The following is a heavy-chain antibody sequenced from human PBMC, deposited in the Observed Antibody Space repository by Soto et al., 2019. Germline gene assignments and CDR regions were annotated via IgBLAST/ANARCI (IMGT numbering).Heavy chain of an antibody. Sequence: PSETLSLTCTVSGGSISSGDYYWSWIRQPPGKGLEWIGYIYYSGSTYYNPSLKSRVTISVDTSKNQFSLKLSSVTAADTAVYYCARVGIQLWLPRGWFDPWGQGTLVTVSS. D-gene: IGHD5-18*01. CDR1: GGSISSGDYY. J-gene: IGHJ5*02. CDR2: IYYSGST. V-gene: IGHV4-30-4*01. CDR3: ARVGIQLWLPRGWFDP.